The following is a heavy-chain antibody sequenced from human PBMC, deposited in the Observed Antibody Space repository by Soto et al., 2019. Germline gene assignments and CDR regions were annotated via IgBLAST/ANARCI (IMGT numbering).Heavy chain of an antibody. V-gene: IGHV1-18*01. J-gene: IGHJ4*02. Sequence: ASVKVSCKASGYTFSNFGLSWVRQAPGQGLELMGWISPYNGNTNYAQKLQGRLTMTTDTSTSTAYMELRSLRCDDTAVYYCARDRLGVSVTGGGFDSWGQGTLVTVSS. D-gene: IGHD2-8*01. CDR1: GYTFSNFG. CDR3: ARDRLGVSVTGGGFDS. CDR2: ISPYNGNT.